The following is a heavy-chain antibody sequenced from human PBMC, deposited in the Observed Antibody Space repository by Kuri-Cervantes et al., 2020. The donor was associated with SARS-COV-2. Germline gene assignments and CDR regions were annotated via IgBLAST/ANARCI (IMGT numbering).Heavy chain of an antibody. J-gene: IGHJ4*02. D-gene: IGHD1-26*01. CDR3: ARNIVGATHFDY. Sequence: SVKVSCKASGGTFSSYTISWVRQAPGQGLEWMGGIIPIFGTSNYAQKFQGRVTITADKSTSTAYMELSSLRSEDTAMYYCARNIVGATHFDYWGQGTLVT. V-gene: IGHV1-69*06. CDR2: IIPIFGTS. CDR1: GGTFSSYT.